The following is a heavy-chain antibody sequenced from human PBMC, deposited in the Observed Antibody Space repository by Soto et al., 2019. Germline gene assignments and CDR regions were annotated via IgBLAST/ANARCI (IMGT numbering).Heavy chain of an antibody. D-gene: IGHD1-26*01. Sequence: QVQLVESGGGVVQSGRSLRLSCAASGFTFSSYGMHWVRQAPDKGLEWVAVISYDGSNKYYADSVKGRFTISRDNSKNTLYLQMNSLRAEDTAVYYCAKDRRGATLPDYWGQGTLVTVSS. CDR1: GFTFSSYG. V-gene: IGHV3-30*18. J-gene: IGHJ4*02. CDR2: ISYDGSNK. CDR3: AKDRRGATLPDY.